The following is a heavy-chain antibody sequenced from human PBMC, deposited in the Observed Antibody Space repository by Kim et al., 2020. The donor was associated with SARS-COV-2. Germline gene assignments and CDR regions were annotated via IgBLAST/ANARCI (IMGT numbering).Heavy chain of an antibody. V-gene: IGHV3-53*01. CDR1: GFTVSSNY. J-gene: IGHJ2*01. D-gene: IGHD4-17*01. CDR2: IYSGGST. CDR3: ARSRGDYGDYHFDF. Sequence: GGSLRLSCAASGFTVSSNYMSWVRQAPGKGLEWVSVIYSGGSTYYEASLKGRFSISRDNSKNTLYLQMNSLRGEDTAVYYCARSRGDYGDYHFDFCGRGT.